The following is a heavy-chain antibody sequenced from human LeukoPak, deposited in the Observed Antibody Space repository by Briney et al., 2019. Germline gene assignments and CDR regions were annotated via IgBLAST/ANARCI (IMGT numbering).Heavy chain of an antibody. D-gene: IGHD5-24*01. CDR2: INPSGGST. J-gene: IGHJ4*02. CDR3: ARDLGYNHPLYYFDY. Sequence: ASVKVSCKASGYTFTSYYMHWVRQAPGQGLEWMGIINPSGGSTSYAQKFQGRVTMTRDTSTSTVYMELSSLRSEDTAVYYCARDLGYNHPLYYFDYWGQETLVAVSS. CDR1: GYTFTSYY. V-gene: IGHV1-46*01.